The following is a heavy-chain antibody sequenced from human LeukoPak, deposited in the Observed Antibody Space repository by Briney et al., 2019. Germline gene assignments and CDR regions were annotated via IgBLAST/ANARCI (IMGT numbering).Heavy chain of an antibody. Sequence: GGPLRLSCAASGFTFSSYEMNWVRQAPGKGLEWVSYISSSGSTIYYADPVKGRFTISRDSAENTLYLQMKSLKAEDTAFYYCARPSLYYYGSETYFWFDLWGQGTLVTVSS. CDR3: ARPSLYYYGSETYFWFDL. J-gene: IGHJ5*02. V-gene: IGHV3-48*03. CDR1: GFTFSSYE. D-gene: IGHD3-10*01. CDR2: ISSSGSTI.